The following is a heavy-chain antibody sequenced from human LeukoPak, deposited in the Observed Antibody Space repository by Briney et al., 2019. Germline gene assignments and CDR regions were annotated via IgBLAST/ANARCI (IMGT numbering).Heavy chain of an antibody. J-gene: IGHJ4*02. D-gene: IGHD2-21*01. Sequence: PSETLSLTCTVSGGSISSGGYYWSWIRQHPGKGLEWIGYIYYSGSTYYNPSLKSRVTMSVDTSKNQFSLKLSSVTAADTAVYYCARDWRAYCGGDCYDYWGQGTLVTVSS. CDR2: IYYSGST. CDR1: GGSISSGGYY. V-gene: IGHV4-31*03. CDR3: ARDWRAYCGGDCYDY.